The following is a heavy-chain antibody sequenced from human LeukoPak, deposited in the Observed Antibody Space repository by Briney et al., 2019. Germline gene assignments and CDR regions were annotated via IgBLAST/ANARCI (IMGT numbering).Heavy chain of an antibody. D-gene: IGHD1-26*01. CDR1: GFTFSSYA. CDR3: ARDRVGATDYFDY. Sequence: GGSLRLSCAASGFTFSSYAMHWVRQAPGKGLEWVAVISYDGSNKYYADSVKGRFTISRDNSKNTLYLQMNSLRAEDTAVYYCARDRVGATDYFDYWGQGTPVTVSS. CDR2: ISYDGSNK. V-gene: IGHV3-30-3*01. J-gene: IGHJ4*02.